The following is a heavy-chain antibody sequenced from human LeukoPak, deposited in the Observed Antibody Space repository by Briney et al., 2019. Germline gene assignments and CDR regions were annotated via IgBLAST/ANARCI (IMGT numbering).Heavy chain of an antibody. CDR2: IYYSGSP. CDR3: AREAMMGHTTFDY. D-gene: IGHD3-22*01. CDR1: GGFINSYY. J-gene: IGHJ4*02. Sequence: PSETLSLTCTVSGGFINSYYWSWIRQPPGKGLEWLGYIYYSGSPNYNPSLKSRVTISVDTSKNQLSLKLSSVTAADTAVYYCAREAMMGHTTFDYWGQGTLVTVSS. V-gene: IGHV4-59*01.